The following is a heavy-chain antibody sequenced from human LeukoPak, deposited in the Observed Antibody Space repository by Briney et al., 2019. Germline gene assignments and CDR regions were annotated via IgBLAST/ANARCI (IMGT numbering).Heavy chain of an antibody. Sequence: TGGSLRLSCAASGNYWMHWVRQAPGKGLVWVSHIESDGGRTTYADSVKGRFIISRDNAKNTLYLQMNSLRAEDTAVYYCARGGPAGVATNDYWGQGTLVTVSS. CDR3: ARGGPAGVATNDY. CDR2: IESDGGRT. J-gene: IGHJ4*02. V-gene: IGHV3-74*01. CDR1: GNYW. D-gene: IGHD5-24*01.